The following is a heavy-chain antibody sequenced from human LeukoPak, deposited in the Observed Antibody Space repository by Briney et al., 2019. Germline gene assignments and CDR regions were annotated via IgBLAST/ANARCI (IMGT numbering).Heavy chain of an antibody. CDR2: IYYSGST. CDR3: ARLGYYGSGNLNWFDP. V-gene: IGHV4-39*01. CDR1: GGSISSSSYY. Sequence: SETLSLTCTVSGGSISSSSYYWGWIRQPPGKGLEWIGSIYYSGSTYYNPSLKSRVTIPVDTSKNQFSRKLSSVTAADTAVYYCARLGYYGSGNLNWFDPWGQGTLVTVSS. D-gene: IGHD3-10*01. J-gene: IGHJ5*02.